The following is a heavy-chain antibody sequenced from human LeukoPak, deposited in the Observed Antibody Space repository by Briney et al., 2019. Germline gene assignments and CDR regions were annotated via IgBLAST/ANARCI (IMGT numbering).Heavy chain of an antibody. D-gene: IGHD3-10*01. CDR2: ISSSSSDK. Sequence: PGGSLRLSCAASGFTFSSYRMNWVRQAPGKGLEWVSSISSSSSDKEYADSVKGRFTISRDNAKNSLYLQMDTLRAEDTAIYYCAAHYGSYSTYDFWGQGTLVTVSS. CDR3: AAHYGSYSTYDF. V-gene: IGHV3-21*04. CDR1: GFTFSSYR. J-gene: IGHJ4*02.